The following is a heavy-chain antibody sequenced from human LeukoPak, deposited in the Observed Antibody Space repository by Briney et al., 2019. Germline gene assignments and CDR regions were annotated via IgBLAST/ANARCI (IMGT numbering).Heavy chain of an antibody. CDR3: ARDVVGCSGGSCYYYYYGMDV. Sequence: SQTLSLTCALSGDSVSSNSVAWNWIRQSPSRGLEWLGRTYYRSKWYNDYAVSVKSRITINPDTSKNQFSLQLNSVTPEDTAVYYCARDVVGCSGGSCYYYYYGMDVWGQGTTVTVSS. CDR2: TYYRSKWYN. V-gene: IGHV6-1*01. CDR1: GDSVSSNSVA. J-gene: IGHJ6*02. D-gene: IGHD2-15*01.